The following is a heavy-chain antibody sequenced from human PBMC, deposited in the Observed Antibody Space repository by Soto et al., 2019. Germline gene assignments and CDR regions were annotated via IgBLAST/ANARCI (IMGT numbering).Heavy chain of an antibody. D-gene: IGHD5-12*01. CDR3: AHRHPGVDHFYDY. J-gene: IGHJ4*02. CDR1: GVSLSATGVG. V-gene: IGHV2-5*02. CDR2: IYWDDDK. Sequence: QITLKESGPTLVKPTQTLTLTCTFSGVSLSATGVGVGWIRQSTGKALEWLALIYWDDDKRYSPSLESRLTITKDTSKNQVVLTMTNMRPVDTATYYCAHRHPGVDHFYDYWGQGTVVTVSS.